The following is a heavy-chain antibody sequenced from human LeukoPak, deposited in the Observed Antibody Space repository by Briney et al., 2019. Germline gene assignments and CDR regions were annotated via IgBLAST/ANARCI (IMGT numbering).Heavy chain of an antibody. Sequence: SETLSLTCTVSGGSISSYYWSWIRQPPGKGLEWIGYIYHSGSTYYNPSLKSRVTISVDRSKNQFSLKLSSVTAADTAVYYCARGMLYYYGSGSPTLDPWGQGTLVTVSS. D-gene: IGHD3-10*01. CDR3: ARGMLYYYGSGSPTLDP. V-gene: IGHV4-59*12. CDR1: GGSISSYY. J-gene: IGHJ5*02. CDR2: IYHSGST.